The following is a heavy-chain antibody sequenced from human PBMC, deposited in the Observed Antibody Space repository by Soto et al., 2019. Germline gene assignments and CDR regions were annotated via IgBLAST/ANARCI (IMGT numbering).Heavy chain of an antibody. J-gene: IGHJ4*02. CDR1: GYTFTSYY. V-gene: IGHV1-46*01. Sequence: PSVKVSCKASGYTFTSYYMHWVRQAPGQGLEWMGIINPSGGSTSYAQKFQGRVTMTRDTSTSTVYMELSSLRSEDTAVYYCARAGSSGGYFDYWGQGTLVTVSS. CDR2: INPSGGST. D-gene: IGHD3-10*01. CDR3: ARAGSSGGYFDY.